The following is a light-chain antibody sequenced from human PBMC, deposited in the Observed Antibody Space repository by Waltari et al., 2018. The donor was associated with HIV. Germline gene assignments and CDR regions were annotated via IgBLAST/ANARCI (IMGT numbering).Light chain of an antibody. J-gene: IGKJ1*01. CDR2: DAS. CDR3: HQYNSWQGT. V-gene: IGKV3-15*01. CDR1: QRISNN. Sequence: EIVMTQSPATLSVSPGERATLSCRASQRISNNLAWYQQKAGQAPRLLIYDASTRATGIPARFSGIGSGTEFTLTISGLQSEDFAVYYCHQYNSWQGTFGPGTEMDIK.